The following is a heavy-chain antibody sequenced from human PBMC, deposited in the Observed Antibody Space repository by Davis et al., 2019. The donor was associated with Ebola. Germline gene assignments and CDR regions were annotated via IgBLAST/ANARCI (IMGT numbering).Heavy chain of an antibody. V-gene: IGHV3-30*02. Sequence: PGGSLRLSCAASGFIFKNYGMHWVRQAPGKGLEWVAFIWYDGSNKYYSDSVKGRFTISRDNSKNTVYLQMNSLRAEDTAVYYCGKGTGTSGNVAYYWGQGTLVTVSS. J-gene: IGHJ4*02. D-gene: IGHD1-1*01. CDR3: GKGTGTSGNVAYY. CDR2: IWYDGSNK. CDR1: GFIFKNYG.